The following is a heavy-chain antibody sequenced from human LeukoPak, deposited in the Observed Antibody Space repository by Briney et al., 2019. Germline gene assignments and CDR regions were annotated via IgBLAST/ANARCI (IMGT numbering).Heavy chain of an antibody. CDR2: IYYSGRT. J-gene: IGHJ6*03. V-gene: IGHV4-59*01. CDR3: ARIVVVPAATPGYYYYYMDV. CDR1: GGSISTYY. D-gene: IGHD2-2*01. Sequence: SETLSLTCTVSGGSISTYYWTWIRQPPRKGLEWIGYIYYSGRTNYNPSLKSRVTILVDTSKNQFSLKLTSVTAADTAVYYCARIVVVPAATPGYYYYYMDVWGKGTTVTISS.